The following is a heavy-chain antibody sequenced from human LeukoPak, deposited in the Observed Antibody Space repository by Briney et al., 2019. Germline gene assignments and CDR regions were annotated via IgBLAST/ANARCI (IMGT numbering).Heavy chain of an antibody. J-gene: IGHJ6*04. CDR1: GFTFRSYG. Sequence: PGGTLRLSCAASGFTFRSYGMSWVRQAPGKGLEWVSGISGSGGSTFYADSVKGRFTISRDNSKNTLFLQMNSLRAEDTAVYYCARGHYYGMDVWGKGTTVTISS. V-gene: IGHV3-23*01. CDR3: ARGHYYGMDV. CDR2: ISGSGGST.